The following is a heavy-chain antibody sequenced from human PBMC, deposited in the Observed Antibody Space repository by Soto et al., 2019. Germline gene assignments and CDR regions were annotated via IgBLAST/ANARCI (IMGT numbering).Heavy chain of an antibody. CDR1: GYTFTSYD. Sequence: QVQLVQSGAEVKKPGASVKVSCKASGYTFTSYDINWVRQATGQGLEWMGWMNPNSGNTGYAQTFQGRVTMTRNTSICTAYMELSSLRSEDTAVYYCARGAQQLVGWTASYGMDVWGQGTTVTVSS. CDR2: MNPNSGNT. J-gene: IGHJ6*02. CDR3: ARGAQQLVGWTASYGMDV. D-gene: IGHD6-13*01. V-gene: IGHV1-8*01.